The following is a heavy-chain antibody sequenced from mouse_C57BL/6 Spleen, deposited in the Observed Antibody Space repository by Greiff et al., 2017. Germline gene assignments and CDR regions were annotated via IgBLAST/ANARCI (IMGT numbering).Heavy chain of an antibody. V-gene: IGHV5-17*01. CDR2: ISSGSSTI. D-gene: IGHD6-1*01. J-gene: IGHJ3*01. CDR3: AREAALASAWFAY. Sequence: DVMLVESGGGLVKPGGSLKLSCAASGFTFSDYGMHWVRQAPEKGLEWVAYISSGSSTIYYADTVKGRFTISRDNAKNTLFLQMTSLRSEDTAMYYCAREAALASAWFAYWGQGTLVTVSA. CDR1: GFTFSDYG.